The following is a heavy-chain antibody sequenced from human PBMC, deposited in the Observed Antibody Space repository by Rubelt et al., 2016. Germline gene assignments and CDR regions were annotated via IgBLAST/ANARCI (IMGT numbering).Heavy chain of an antibody. D-gene: IGHD3-3*01. V-gene: IGHV4-38-2*02. CDR1: GYSISSGYY. CDR3: ARESYDFWSYYYYYMDV. J-gene: IGHJ6*03. CDR2: IYHSGST. Sequence: QVQLQESGPGLVKPSETLSLTCTVSGYSISSGYYWGWIRQPPGKGLEWIGSIYHSGSTYYNPSLKSRVTISVDTSKNQFSLKLSSVTAADTAVYYCARESYDFWSYYYYYMDVWGKGTTVTVSS.